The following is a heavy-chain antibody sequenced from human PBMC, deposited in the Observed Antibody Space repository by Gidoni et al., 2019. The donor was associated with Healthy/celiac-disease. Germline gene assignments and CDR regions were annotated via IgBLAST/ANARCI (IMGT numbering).Heavy chain of an antibody. J-gene: IGHJ4*02. Sequence: EVQLVESGGGLVKPGGSLRLSCAASGFTFSSYSMNWVRQAPGKGLEWVSSISSSSSYIYYADSVKGRFTISRDNAKNSLYLQMNSLRAEDTAVYYCARDLPRGYSYGSFDYWGQGTLVTVSS. CDR2: ISSSSSYI. D-gene: IGHD5-18*01. CDR3: ARDLPRGYSYGSFDY. CDR1: GFTFSSYS. V-gene: IGHV3-21*01.